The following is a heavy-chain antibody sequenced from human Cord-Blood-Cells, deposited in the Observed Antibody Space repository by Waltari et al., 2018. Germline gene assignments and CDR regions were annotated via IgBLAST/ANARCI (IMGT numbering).Heavy chain of an antibody. CDR2: IPYDGSNK. D-gene: IGHD6-6*01. Sequence: QVQLVESGGGVVQPGFTFSSYGMHWVRQAPGQGLDGVAVIPYDGSNKYYADSVKGRFTISRDNSENTLYLKMNSLRAEDTAVYYCAKDKGGLRIAARKMTLDAFDIWGQGTMVTVSS. CDR3: AKDKGGLRIAARKMTLDAFDI. J-gene: IGHJ3*02. V-gene: IGHV3-30*18. CDR1: FTFSSYG.